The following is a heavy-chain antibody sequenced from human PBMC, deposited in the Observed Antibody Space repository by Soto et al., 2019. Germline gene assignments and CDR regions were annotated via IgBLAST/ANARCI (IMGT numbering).Heavy chain of an antibody. CDR1: GDSVSGNNIA. CDR2: TYYRSKWYN. J-gene: IGHJ6*02. Sequence: PSQTLSLTCAVSGDSVSGNNIAWNWLRQSPWRGLEWLGRTYYRSKWYNEYAVSVRSRITINLDTSKNQFSLQLNSVTPEDTAVYYCAKRSGPAAIYPMDVWGQGTTVTVSS. V-gene: IGHV6-1*01. CDR3: AKRSGPAAIYPMDV. D-gene: IGHD2-2*01.